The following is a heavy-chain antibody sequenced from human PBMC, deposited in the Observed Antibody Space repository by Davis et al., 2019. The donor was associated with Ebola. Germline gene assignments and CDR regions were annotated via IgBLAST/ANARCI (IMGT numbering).Heavy chain of an antibody. V-gene: IGHV2-70*01. D-gene: IGHD3-22*01. CDR3: AREGPQGYYYDSSGFDY. CDR1: GFSLSSRGMS. Sequence: SGPTLVKPPQTLTLTCTFSGFSLSSRGMSVSWIRQPPGKALEWLALIDWDDDKYYSTSLKTRLTISKDTSKNQVVLTMTNMDPVDTATYYCAREGPQGYYYDSSGFDYWGQGTLVTVSS. J-gene: IGHJ4*02. CDR2: IDWDDDK.